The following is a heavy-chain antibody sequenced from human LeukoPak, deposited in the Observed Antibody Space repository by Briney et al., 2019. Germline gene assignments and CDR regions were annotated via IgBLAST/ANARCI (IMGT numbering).Heavy chain of an antibody. CDR1: GFTFSSYA. Sequence: PGESLRLSCAASGFTFSSYAMGWVRQAPGKGLEWVSAISGSGGSTYYADSVKGRFTISRDNSKNTLYLQMNSLRAEDTAVYYCAKEALVGAPPGDYFDYWGQGTLVTVSS. CDR2: ISGSGGST. V-gene: IGHV3-23*01. J-gene: IGHJ4*02. CDR3: AKEALVGAPPGDYFDY. D-gene: IGHD1-26*01.